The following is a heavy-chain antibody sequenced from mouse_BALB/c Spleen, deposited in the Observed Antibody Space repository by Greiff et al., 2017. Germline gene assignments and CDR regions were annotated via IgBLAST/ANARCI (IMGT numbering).Heavy chain of an antibody. CDR3: VREGYDDYFDY. D-gene: IGHD2-14*01. CDR2: IRSKSNNYAT. CDR1: GFTFNTYA. Sequence: EVQLVESGGGLVQPKGSLKLSCAASGFTFNTYAMHWVCQAPGKGLEWVARIRSKSNNYATYYADSVKDRFTISRDDSQSMLYLQMNNLKTEDTAMYYCVREGYDDYFDYWGQGTTLTVSS. V-gene: IGHV10-3*03. J-gene: IGHJ2*01.